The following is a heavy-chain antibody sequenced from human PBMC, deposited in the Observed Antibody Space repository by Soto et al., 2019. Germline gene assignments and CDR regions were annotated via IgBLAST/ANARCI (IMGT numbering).Heavy chain of an antibody. J-gene: IGHJ6*03. CDR1: VGSFSGYY. D-gene: IGHD3-10*01. Sequence: QVQLQQWGAGLLKPSETLSLTCAVYVGSFSGYYWSWIRQPPGKGLEWIGEINHSGTTNYNPSLRRLVTISGDTSKNQFSRKLSSVTAADTAVYYCARGAFGEFYYSFYMDVWGRGTTVTVSS. CDR3: ARGAFGEFYYSFYMDV. V-gene: IGHV4-34*01. CDR2: INHSGTT.